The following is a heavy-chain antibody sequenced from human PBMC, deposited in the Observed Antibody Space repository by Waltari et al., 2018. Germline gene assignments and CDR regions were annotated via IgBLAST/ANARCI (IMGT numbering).Heavy chain of an antibody. CDR2: INAGNGNT. V-gene: IGHV1-3*01. J-gene: IGHJ6*02. CDR1: GYTFTSYA. CDR3: AREGAGTHYYYGMDV. Sequence: QVQLVQSGAEVKKPGASVKVSCKASGYTFTSYAMHWVRQAPGQSREWMGWINAGNGNTKYSQKFQGRVTITRDTSASTAYMELSSLRSEDTAVYYCAREGAGTHYYYGMDVWGQGTTVTVSS. D-gene: IGHD6-13*01.